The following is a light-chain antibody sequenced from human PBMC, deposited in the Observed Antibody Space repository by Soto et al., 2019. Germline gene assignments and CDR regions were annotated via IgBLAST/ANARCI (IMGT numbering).Light chain of an antibody. J-gene: IGKJ1*01. CDR2: AAS. V-gene: IGKV1-39*01. Sequence: DIQMTQSPSSLSASVGDRVTITCRASQSISSYLNWYQQKPGKAPKLLIYAASSLQSGVTSRFSGSGSGTDFTLTISSLQPEDFVTYYCQQSYSTPPWTFGQGTKVEIK. CDR1: QSISSY. CDR3: QQSYSTPPWT.